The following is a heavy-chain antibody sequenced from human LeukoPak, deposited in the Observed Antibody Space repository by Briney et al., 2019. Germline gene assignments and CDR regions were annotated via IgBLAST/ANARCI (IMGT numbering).Heavy chain of an antibody. V-gene: IGHV4-39*01. J-gene: IGHJ4*02. CDR2: IYYSGST. Sequence: SETLSLTCTVSGGSISSSSYYWGWIRQPPGKGLEWIGSIYYSGSTYYNPSLKSRVTISVDTSKNQFSLKLSSVTAADTAVYYCARHQRGEWELLLFDYWGQGTLVTVSS. CDR1: GGSISSSSYY. CDR3: ARHQRGEWELLLFDY. D-gene: IGHD1-26*01.